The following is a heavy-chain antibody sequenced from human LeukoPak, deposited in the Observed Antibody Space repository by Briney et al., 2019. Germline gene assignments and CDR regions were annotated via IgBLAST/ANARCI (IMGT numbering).Heavy chain of an antibody. CDR2: ISNSGSYT. J-gene: IGHJ4*02. D-gene: IGHD6-19*01. Sequence: GGSLRLSCTASGFTFSSLAMTWVRQAPGKGLEWVSYISNSGSYTNYADSVKGRFTISRDNAKNSLYLQMNSLRAEDTAVYYCARSRGAGPGAYFDYWGQGTLITVSS. CDR1: GFTFSSLA. CDR3: ARSRGAGPGAYFDY. V-gene: IGHV3-21*05.